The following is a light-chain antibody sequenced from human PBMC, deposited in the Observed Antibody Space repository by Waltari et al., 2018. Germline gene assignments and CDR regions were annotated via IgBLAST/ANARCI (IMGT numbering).Light chain of an antibody. CDR1: QSLWDSEDVNIY. V-gene: IGKV2-40*01. J-gene: IGKJ4*01. CDR3: MQAREYPLS. CDR2: ELS. Sequence: IVRTQTPLSLPVTPGEPASISSRSSQSLWDSEDVNIYLEWYLQKPGQPPQPLIYELSKRASGVPDRFSGSGSGTNFTLKISRVEADDVGVYYCMQAREYPLSFGGGTKVEIK.